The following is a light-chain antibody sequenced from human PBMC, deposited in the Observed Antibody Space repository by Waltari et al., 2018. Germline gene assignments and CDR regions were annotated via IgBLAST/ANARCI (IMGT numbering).Light chain of an antibody. CDR3: HQYGNSPLLT. CDR2: ATS. Sequence: EIVLTQSPGILSLSPGERATLPCRASQSVRSSFLAWYQQTPGQAPRLLLYATSSRATGIPDRFSGSGSGTDFTLTISRLEPEDFAVYYCHQYGNSPLLTFGGGTKVEIK. V-gene: IGKV3-20*01. CDR1: QSVRSSF. J-gene: IGKJ4*01.